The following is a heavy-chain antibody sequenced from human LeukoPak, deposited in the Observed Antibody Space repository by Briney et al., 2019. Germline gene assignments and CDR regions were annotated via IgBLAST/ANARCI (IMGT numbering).Heavy chain of an antibody. J-gene: IGHJ4*02. D-gene: IGHD3-22*01. CDR3: ARYSYSSGYRGGFDY. Sequence: SQTLSLTCTVSGGSISSGGYYWSWISQHPGKGLEWIGYIYYSGSTYYNPSLKSRVTISVDTSKNQFSLKLSSVTAADTAVYYCARYSYSSGYRGGFDYWGQGTLVTVSS. V-gene: IGHV4-31*03. CDR2: IYYSGST. CDR1: GGSISSGGYY.